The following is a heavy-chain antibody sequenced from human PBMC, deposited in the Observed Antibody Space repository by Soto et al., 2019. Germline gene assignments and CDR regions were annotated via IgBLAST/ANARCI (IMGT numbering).Heavy chain of an antibody. V-gene: IGHV3-48*01. Sequence: GGSLRLSCAASGFTFSSYSMNWVRQAPGKGLEWVSYISSSSSTIYYADSVKGRFTISRDNAKNSLYLQMNSLRAEDTAVYYCASGYETRLLYIWGQGTMVTVSS. D-gene: IGHD2-8*01. J-gene: IGHJ3*02. CDR2: ISSSSSTI. CDR1: GFTFSSYS. CDR3: ASGYETRLLYI.